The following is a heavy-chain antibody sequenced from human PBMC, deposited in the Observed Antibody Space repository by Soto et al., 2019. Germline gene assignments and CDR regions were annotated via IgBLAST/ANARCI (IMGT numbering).Heavy chain of an antibody. CDR1: AFSSHHHA. D-gene: IGHD3-16*01. J-gene: IGHJ6*02. Sequence: LRLSCVASAFSSHHHAIHWVRQGPGKGLEWVSGIHWNNGATGYADSVKGRFTIFKDNVKNSVYLQMNSLRTDDTAFYYCTEDILPGGADVWGQGTTVTVSS. CDR3: TEDILPGGADV. V-gene: IGHV3-9*02. CDR2: IHWNNGAT.